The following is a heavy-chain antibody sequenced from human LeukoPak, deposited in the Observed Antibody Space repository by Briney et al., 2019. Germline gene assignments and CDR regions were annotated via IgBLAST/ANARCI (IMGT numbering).Heavy chain of an antibody. CDR2: IYSGGST. CDR3: TKDQNGYNKPGEY. V-gene: IGHV3-53*01. D-gene: IGHD5-24*01. Sequence: GGSLRLSCAASGFTVSSNYMSWVRQAPGKGLEWVSVIYSGGSTYYADSVKGRFTISRDNSQNTLYLQMNSLRAEDTAVYYCTKDQNGYNKPGEYWGQGALVTVSS. J-gene: IGHJ4*02. CDR1: GFTVSSNY.